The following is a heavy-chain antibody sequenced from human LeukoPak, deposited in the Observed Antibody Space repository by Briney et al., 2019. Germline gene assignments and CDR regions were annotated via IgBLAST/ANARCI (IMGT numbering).Heavy chain of an antibody. CDR3: ARAPSRITAYYFDY. V-gene: IGHV4-34*01. CDR1: GGSFSGYY. J-gene: IGHJ4*02. Sequence: PSETLSLTCAVYGGSFSGYYWSWIRQPPGKGLEWIGEINHSGSTNYNPSLKSRVTISVDTSKNQFSLKLSSVTAADTAVYYCARAPSRITAYYFDYWGQGTLVTVSS. D-gene: IGHD3-10*01. CDR2: INHSGST.